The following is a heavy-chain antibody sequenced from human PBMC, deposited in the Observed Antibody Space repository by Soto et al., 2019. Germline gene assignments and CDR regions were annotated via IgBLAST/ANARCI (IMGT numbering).Heavy chain of an antibody. CDR1: GYTFTSYD. V-gene: IGHV1-8*01. Sequence: GASVKVYCKASGYTFTSYDINWVRQATGQGLEWMGWMNPNSGNTGYAQKFQGRVTMTRNTSISTAYMELSSLRSEDTAVYYCTGSGGSLVAFDIWGQGTMVTVSS. CDR3: TGSGGSLVAFDI. J-gene: IGHJ3*02. D-gene: IGHD2-15*01. CDR2: MNPNSGNT.